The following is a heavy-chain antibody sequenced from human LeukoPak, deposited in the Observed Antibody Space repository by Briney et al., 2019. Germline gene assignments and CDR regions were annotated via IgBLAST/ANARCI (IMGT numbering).Heavy chain of an antibody. V-gene: IGHV3-23*01. D-gene: IGHD2/OR15-2a*01. CDR2: FSGSSGST. CDR3: ARSGLSRFGF. J-gene: IGHJ4*02. CDR1: GFIFSNYA. Sequence: PGGSLRLSCAASGFIFSNYAMSWVRQAPGKGLQWVSAFSGSSGSTYYADSVKGRFTISRDNSRNTLYLQMNSLRAEDTAVYYCARSGLSRFGFWGQGTLVTVSS.